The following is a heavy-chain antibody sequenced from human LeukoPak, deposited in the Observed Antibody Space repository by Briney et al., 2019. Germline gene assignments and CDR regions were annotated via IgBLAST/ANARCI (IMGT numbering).Heavy chain of an antibody. V-gene: IGHV3-21*01. CDR1: GFTFSGNS. J-gene: IGHJ4*02. CDR2: IDTSGRDT. CDR3: ARELVARQDLDY. Sequence: GGSLRLSCVASGFTFSGNSMNWVRQPPGKGLEWVSSIDTSGRDTYYAGSVKGRFTISRDNAKNSLYLQMNSLRAEDTAVYYCARELVARQDLDYWGQADLAAVSS. D-gene: IGHD6-6*01.